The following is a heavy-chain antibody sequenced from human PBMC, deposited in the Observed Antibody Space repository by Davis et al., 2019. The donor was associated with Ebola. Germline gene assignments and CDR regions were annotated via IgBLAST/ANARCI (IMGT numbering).Heavy chain of an antibody. J-gene: IGHJ4*02. CDR2: IKNKAGSYTT. Sequence: GESLKISCEASGFTFSDHWMDWVRQAPGKALEWVGHIKNKAGSYTTQYAASVKGRFTVSRDDSKNSVYLNMNSLKTEDTAIYYCTDVGAGSDYWGQGTLVTVSS. CDR3: TDVGAGSDY. CDR1: GFTFSDHW. V-gene: IGHV3-72*01. D-gene: IGHD3-16*01.